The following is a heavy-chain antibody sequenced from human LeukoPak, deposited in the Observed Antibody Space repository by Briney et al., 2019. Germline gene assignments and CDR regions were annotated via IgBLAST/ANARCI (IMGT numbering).Heavy chain of an antibody. Sequence: GGYLRLSCAASGFTFSSYAMSWVRQAPGKGLEWVSAISGSGGSTYYADSVKGRFTISRDNSKNTLYLQMNSLRAEDTAVYYCAKDPDIWFGELSIWFDPWGQGTLVTVSS. CDR2: ISGSGGST. CDR3: AKDPDIWFGELSIWFDP. J-gene: IGHJ5*02. CDR1: GFTFSSYA. V-gene: IGHV3-23*01. D-gene: IGHD3-10*01.